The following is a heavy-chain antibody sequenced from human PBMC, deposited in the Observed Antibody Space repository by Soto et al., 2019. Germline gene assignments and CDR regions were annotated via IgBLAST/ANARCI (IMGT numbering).Heavy chain of an antibody. CDR2: ISWNGGTI. V-gene: IGHV3-9*01. CDR1: GFTFDDYA. Sequence: EVQLVESGGGLVQPGKSLRLSCVASGFTFDDYAMHWVRQVPGKGLEWVSGISWNGGTIGYADSVKGRFTISRDNAKNSLYLQMNSLRTEDTAFYYCAKDKGAVAGAVYFDHWGQGTLVSVSS. D-gene: IGHD6-19*01. J-gene: IGHJ4*02. CDR3: AKDKGAVAGAVYFDH.